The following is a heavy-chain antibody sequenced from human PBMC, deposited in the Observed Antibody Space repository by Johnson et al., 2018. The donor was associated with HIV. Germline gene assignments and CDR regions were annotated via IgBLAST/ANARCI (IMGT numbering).Heavy chain of an antibody. V-gene: IGHV3-30*19. Sequence: VQLLESGGGVVQPGRSLRLSCAVSGFTLSTYGMHWVRQAPGKGPEWVAVMSYDESNTYYADSVKGRFTISRDNSKNTLYLQMNSLRGEDTAVYYCAKDLIAHDSSGGDAFDIWGQGTMVTVSS. CDR1: GFTLSTYG. CDR3: AKDLIAHDSSGGDAFDI. D-gene: IGHD3-22*01. J-gene: IGHJ3*02. CDR2: MSYDESNT.